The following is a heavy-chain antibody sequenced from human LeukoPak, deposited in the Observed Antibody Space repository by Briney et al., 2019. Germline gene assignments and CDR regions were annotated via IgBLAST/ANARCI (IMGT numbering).Heavy chain of an antibody. J-gene: IGHJ6*02. D-gene: IGHD5-12*01. V-gene: IGHV3-7*03. Sequence: GGSLRLSCAASGFTFSSYWMSWVRQAPGKGLEWVANIKQDGSEKYYVDSVKGRFTISRDNAKSSLYLQMNSLRAEDTAVYYCARGTHSGYDSRYYGMDVWGQGTTVTVSS. CDR3: ARGTHSGYDSRYYGMDV. CDR2: IKQDGSEK. CDR1: GFTFSSYW.